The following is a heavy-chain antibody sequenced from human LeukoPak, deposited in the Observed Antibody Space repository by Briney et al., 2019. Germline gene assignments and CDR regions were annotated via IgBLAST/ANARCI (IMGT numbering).Heavy chain of an antibody. V-gene: IGHV3-30*02. Sequence: PGGSLRLSCAASGFTFSSYGMHWVRQAPGKGLEWVAFIRYDGSNKYYADSVKGRFTISRGNSKNTLYLQMNSLRAEDTAVYYCAKELAAAGTDYYYYMDVWGKGTTVTVSS. CDR2: IRYDGSNK. CDR3: AKELAAAGTDYYYYMDV. J-gene: IGHJ6*03. CDR1: GFTFSSYG. D-gene: IGHD6-13*01.